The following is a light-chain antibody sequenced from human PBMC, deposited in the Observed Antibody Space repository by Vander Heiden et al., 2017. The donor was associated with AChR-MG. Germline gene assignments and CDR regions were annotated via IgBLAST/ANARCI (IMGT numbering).Light chain of an antibody. CDR1: SSNIGDGYD. CDR3: QSYDSSMSGSVV. Sequence: QSVLTQTPSVSGAPGQRVTISCTGSSSNIGDGYDVHWYQQLPGTATNLLIFGNSNRRSGVPDRFSCSNSGTSASLAITGLQAEDEADYYCQSYDSSMSGSVVFGGGTKLTVL. CDR2: GNS. V-gene: IGLV1-40*01. J-gene: IGLJ2*01.